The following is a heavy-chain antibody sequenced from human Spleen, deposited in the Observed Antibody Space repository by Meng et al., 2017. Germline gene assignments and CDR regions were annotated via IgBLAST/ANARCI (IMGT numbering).Heavy chain of an antibody. Sequence: QGRLGAAGPEVKKPVSSVNVSCAAYGVTFSTSANSWVRQPLGKGVERMGGIIPIFGTANYEQKLQGRVTITEDDSTTTAYMELSSLRSEDTAVYYCARPRDCYNSYYFDYWGQGTLVTVSS. CDR3: ARPRDCYNSYYFDY. CDR2: IIPIFGTA. CDR1: GVTFSTSA. J-gene: IGHJ4*02. D-gene: IGHD5-24*01. V-gene: IGHV1-69*01.